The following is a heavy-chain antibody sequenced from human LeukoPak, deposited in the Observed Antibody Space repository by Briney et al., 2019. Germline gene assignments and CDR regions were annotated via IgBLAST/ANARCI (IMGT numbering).Heavy chain of an antibody. Sequence: ASVKVSCKASGYTFTSYAMNWVRQAPGQGLEWMGWINTNTGNPTYAQGFTGRFVFSLDTSVSTAYLQISSLKAEDTAVYYCAREGAHYGSGSYRADYYYYYYMDVWGKGTTVTVSS. J-gene: IGHJ6*03. CDR2: INTNTGNP. CDR3: AREGAHYGSGSYRADYYYYYYMDV. V-gene: IGHV7-4-1*02. CDR1: GYTFTSYA. D-gene: IGHD3-10*01.